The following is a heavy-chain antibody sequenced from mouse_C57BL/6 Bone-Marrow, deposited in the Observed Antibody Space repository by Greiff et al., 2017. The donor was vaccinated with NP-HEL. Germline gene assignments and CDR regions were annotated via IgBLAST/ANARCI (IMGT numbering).Heavy chain of an antibody. J-gene: IGHJ3*01. CDR2: IYPRSGNT. Sequence: QVQLQQSGAELARPGVSVKLSCKASGYTFTSYGISWVKQRPGQGLEWIGEIYPRSGNTYYNEKFKGKATLTADKSSSTAYMELRSLTSEDSAVYFCARGDYDGRFAYWGQGTLVTVSA. CDR3: ARGDYDGRFAY. V-gene: IGHV1-81*01. D-gene: IGHD2-4*01. CDR1: GYTFTSYG.